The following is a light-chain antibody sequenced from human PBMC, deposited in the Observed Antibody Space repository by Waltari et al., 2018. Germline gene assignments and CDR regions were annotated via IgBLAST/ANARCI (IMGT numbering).Light chain of an antibody. CDR1: QSIANKY. CDR3: QQYGTSVT. J-gene: IGKJ4*01. V-gene: IGKV3-20*01. CDR2: GAS. Sequence: EIVLTQSPGTLSLSPGDRATLSCRASQSIANKYVTWSRQRPGQPPSLLIFGASTRASGVPDRFSGSGVGTEFTLTISRLEPEDFAVYYCQQYGTSVTFGGGTKLEIK.